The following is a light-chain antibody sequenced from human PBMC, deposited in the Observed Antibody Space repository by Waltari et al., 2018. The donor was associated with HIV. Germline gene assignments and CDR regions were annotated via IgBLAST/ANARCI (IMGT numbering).Light chain of an antibody. J-gene: IGLJ2*01. CDR1: NIGSKG. V-gene: IGLV3-21*01. Sequence: SYVLTQPPSVSVAPGKTARITCGGNNIGSKGVHWYQQKPGQAPVLVIYQDSKRPSGIPERFSGSNSGNTATLTISGTQAMDEADYYCQAWDSSTVVFGGGTKLTVL. CDR2: QDS. CDR3: QAWDSSTVV.